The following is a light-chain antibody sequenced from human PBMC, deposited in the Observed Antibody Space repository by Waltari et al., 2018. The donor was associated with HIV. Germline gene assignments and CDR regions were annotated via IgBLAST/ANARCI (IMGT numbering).Light chain of an antibody. CDR3: QSYDNVLTAVI. V-gene: IGLV1-40*01. J-gene: IGLJ2*01. Sequence: QSVLTQPPSVSGAPGQTVTVSCTRSTPHLAANLAVHWYQHLPGTAPKLLIYGNNNRPSGVPARFSGSRSGSSASLAITGRQAEDEADYYCQSYDNVLTAVIFGGGTKVTVL. CDR2: GNN. CDR1: TPHLAANLA.